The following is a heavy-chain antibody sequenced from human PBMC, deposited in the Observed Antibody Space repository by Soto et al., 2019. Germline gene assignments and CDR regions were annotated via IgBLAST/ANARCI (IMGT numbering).Heavy chain of an antibody. CDR1: GFIVSTSY. V-gene: IGHV3-66*01. CDR2: IYNDGST. CDR3: ARDSYTRY. Sequence: PGGSLRLSCAASGFIVSTSYMSWVRQAPGKGLEWVSIIYNDGSTYYADSVKGRFTVSRDDSKNTLYLEILSLRVEDTVVYYCARDSYTRYWGQGTLVTVSS. J-gene: IGHJ4*02. D-gene: IGHD4-4*01.